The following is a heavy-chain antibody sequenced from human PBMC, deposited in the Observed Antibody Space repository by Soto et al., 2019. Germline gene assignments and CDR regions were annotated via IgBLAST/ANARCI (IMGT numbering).Heavy chain of an antibody. CDR3: AKDHELMVYGRLLTA. V-gene: IGHV3-23*01. D-gene: IGHD2-8*01. J-gene: IGHJ4*02. CDR2: ISGSGGST. CDR1: GFTFRSYA. Sequence: EVQLLESGGGLVQPGGSLRLSCAASGFTFRSYAMSWVRQAPGKGLEWVSAISGSGGSTYYADSVKGRFTISRDNSKNTLYLQMNSLRAEDTAVYYCAKDHELMVYGRLLTAWGQGTLVTVSS.